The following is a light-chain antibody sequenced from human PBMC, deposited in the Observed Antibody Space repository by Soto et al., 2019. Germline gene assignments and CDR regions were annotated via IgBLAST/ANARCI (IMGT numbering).Light chain of an antibody. CDR1: KNYIGVYDF. V-gene: IGLV2-8*01. CDR3: KSYAGSNTYV. CDR2: EVV. J-gene: IGLJ1*01. Sequence: QSALTQPPSASGSPGQSVTISCTGTKNYIGVYDFVSWYQHHPGKAPRLIIYEVVQRPSGVHDRFSGSKSGKKASLSVSGLQAAEEADYSCKSYAGSNTYVFGSGTKLNDL.